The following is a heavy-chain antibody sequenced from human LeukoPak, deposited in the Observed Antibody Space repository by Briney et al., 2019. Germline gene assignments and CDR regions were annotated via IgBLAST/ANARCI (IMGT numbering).Heavy chain of an antibody. D-gene: IGHD3/OR15-3a*01. CDR1: GFTFSSYE. Sequence: GGSLRLSCAASGFTFSSYEMNWVRQAPGKGLEWVSYISSSGSTIYYADSVKGRFTISRDNAKNSLYLQMNSLRAEDTAVYYCAKGSKAVIFTRDHYMDVWGKGSTVTISS. CDR3: AKGSKAVIFTRDHYMDV. V-gene: IGHV3-48*03. J-gene: IGHJ6*03. CDR2: ISSSGSTI.